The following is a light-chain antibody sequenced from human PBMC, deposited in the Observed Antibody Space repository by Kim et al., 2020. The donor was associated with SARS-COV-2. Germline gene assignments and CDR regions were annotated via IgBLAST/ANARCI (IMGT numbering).Light chain of an antibody. Sequence: ASVGDRVTITCRASQGISSYLAWYQQKPGKAPRLLIYAASTLQSGVPSRFSGSGSGTEFTLTISCLQPEDFATYYCQQLNSYPFTFGQGTRLEIK. CDR1: QGISSY. CDR2: AAS. CDR3: QQLNSYPFT. V-gene: IGKV1-9*01. J-gene: IGKJ5*01.